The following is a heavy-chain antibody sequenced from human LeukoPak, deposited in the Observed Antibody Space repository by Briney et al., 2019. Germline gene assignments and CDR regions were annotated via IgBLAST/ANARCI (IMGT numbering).Heavy chain of an antibody. V-gene: IGHV1-2*04. CDR3: ARDLQPDYYYYGMDV. CDR1: GYIFNHYY. J-gene: IGHJ6*02. CDR2: INPNSGGT. Sequence: GASVKVSCKASGYIFNHYYMHWVRQAPGQGLEWMGWINPNSGGTNYAQKFQGWVTMTRDTSISTAYMELSRLRSDDAAVYYCARDLQPDYYYYGMDVWGQGTTVTASS.